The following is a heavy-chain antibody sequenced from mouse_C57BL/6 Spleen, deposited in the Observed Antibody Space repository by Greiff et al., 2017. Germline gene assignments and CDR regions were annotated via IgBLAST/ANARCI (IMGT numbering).Heavy chain of an antibody. CDR1: GYTFTSYW. CDR2: IYPGGGST. D-gene: IGHD2-14*01. V-gene: IGHV1-55*01. J-gene: IGHJ4*01. CDR3: ARHKYDDAFDY. Sequence: QVKLQQPGGDFVKPGASVKMSCTASGYTFTSYWITWVNQRPGQGLEWIGDIYPGGGSTDYNEKFKGKATLTVDTCSSTTDMQLSSLTSKDSAVYYCARHKYDDAFDYWGQGTSVTVSS.